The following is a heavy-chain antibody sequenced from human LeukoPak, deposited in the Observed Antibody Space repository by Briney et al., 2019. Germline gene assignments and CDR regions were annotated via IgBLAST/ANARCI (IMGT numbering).Heavy chain of an antibody. CDR3: ARGPIFGVVIGFDP. D-gene: IGHD3-3*01. Sequence: PSQTLSLTCTVSGGSISGGSYYWSWIRQHPGKGLEWIGYIFSSGSTYYNPSRKSRVIISLDTSKSQFSVKLSSVTAADTAVYYCARGPIFGVVIGFDPWGQGTLVTVSS. CDR2: IFSSGST. J-gene: IGHJ5*02. V-gene: IGHV4-31*03. CDR1: GGSISGGSYY.